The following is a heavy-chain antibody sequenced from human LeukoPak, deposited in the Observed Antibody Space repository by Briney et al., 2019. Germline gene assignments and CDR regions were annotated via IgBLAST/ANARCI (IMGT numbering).Heavy chain of an antibody. J-gene: IGHJ4*02. CDR3: ARAVPAAIVYYFDY. V-gene: IGHV1-8*01. CDR2: MNPNSGNT. D-gene: IGHD2-2*01. CDR1: GYTFTSYD. Sequence: ASVKVSCKASGYTFTSYDINWVRQATGQGLEWMGWMNPNSGNTGYAQKFQGRVTMTRNTSISTAYMELSSLRSEDTAVYYCARAVPAAIVYYFDYWGQGTLVTVSS.